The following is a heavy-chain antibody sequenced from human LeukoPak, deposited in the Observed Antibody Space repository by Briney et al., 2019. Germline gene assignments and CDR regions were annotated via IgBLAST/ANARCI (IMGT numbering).Heavy chain of an antibody. CDR1: GYTFTSYG. V-gene: IGHV1-18*01. CDR2: ISAYNGNT. CDR3: ARGLTRPNTIFAAGYFDY. J-gene: IGHJ4*02. D-gene: IGHD3-3*01. Sequence: GASVKVSCKASGYTFTSYGISWVRQAPGQGLEWMGWISAYNGNTNYAQKLQGRVTMTTDTSTSTAYMELRSLRSDDTAVYYCARGLTRPNTIFAAGYFDYWGQGTLVTVSS.